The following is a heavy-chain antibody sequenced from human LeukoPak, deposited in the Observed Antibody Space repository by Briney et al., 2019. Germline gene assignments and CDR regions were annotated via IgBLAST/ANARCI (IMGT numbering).Heavy chain of an antibody. CDR3: AKDTDFWYFDY. J-gene: IGHJ4*02. V-gene: IGHV3-23*01. Sequence: GASLRLSCAASGFTFSSYAMSWVRQAPGKGLEWVSAVSGSGGSTYYADSVKGRFTISRDNSKNTLYLQMNSLRAEDTAVYYCAKDTDFWYFDYWGQGTLVTVSS. D-gene: IGHD3-3*01. CDR2: VSGSGGST. CDR1: GFTFSSYA.